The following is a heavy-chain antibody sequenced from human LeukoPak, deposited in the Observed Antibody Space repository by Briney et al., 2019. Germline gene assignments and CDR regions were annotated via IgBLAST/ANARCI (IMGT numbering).Heavy chain of an antibody. V-gene: IGHV1-46*01. J-gene: IGHJ4*02. CDR2: INPSGGST. D-gene: IGHD3-10*01. CDR3: ARGVYPYYYGSGSYFDY. CDR1: GYTFTSYY. Sequence: GASVKVSCKASGYTFTSYYMHWVRQAPGQGLEWMGIINPSGGSTSYAQKFQGRVTMTRDMSTSTVYMELSSLRSEDTAVYYCARGVYPYYYGSGSYFDYWGQGTLVTVPS.